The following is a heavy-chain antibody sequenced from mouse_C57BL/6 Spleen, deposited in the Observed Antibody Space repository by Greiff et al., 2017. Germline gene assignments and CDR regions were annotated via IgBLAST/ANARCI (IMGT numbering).Heavy chain of an antibody. CDR2: IWSDGRT. CDR1: GFSLTSYG. J-gene: IGHJ4*01. CDR3: ARHEIYAMDY. Sequence: QVQLQQSGPGLVAPSQSLSITCTVSGFSLTSYGVHWVRQPPGKGLEWLVVIWSDGRTTYTSAPKSRLSISKDNSKSQSFLKMNSLQTDDTDMYYCARHEIYAMDYWCQGTSVTVSS. V-gene: IGHV2-6-1*01.